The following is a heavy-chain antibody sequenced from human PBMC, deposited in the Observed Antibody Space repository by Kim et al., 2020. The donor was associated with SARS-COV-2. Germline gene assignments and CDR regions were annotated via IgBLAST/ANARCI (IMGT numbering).Heavy chain of an antibody. CDR1: GYTLTEVS. CDR2: FDPDDGET. V-gene: IGHV1-24*01. J-gene: IGHJ3*02. CDR3: ATDGGMYPGYHHDAFDI. Sequence: ASVKVSCKVSGYTLTEVSMHWVRQAPGKGLEWMGGFDPDDGETNYAQKFQGRVILTEDTSTDTAHMELSSLTSEDTAVYYCATDGGMYPGYHHDAFDIWGQGAMVTVSS. D-gene: IGHD5-12*01.